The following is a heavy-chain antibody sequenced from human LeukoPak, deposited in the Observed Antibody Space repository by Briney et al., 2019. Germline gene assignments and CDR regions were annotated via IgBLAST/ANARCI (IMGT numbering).Heavy chain of an antibody. J-gene: IGHJ5*02. V-gene: IGHV1-69*13. CDR1: GGTFSSYA. Sequence: SVKVSCKASGGTFSSYAISWVRQAPGQGLEWMGGIIPIFGTANYAQKFQGRVTITADESTSTAYMELSSLRSEDTAVYYCAREGLEYSSSSPWFDPWGQGTLVTVSS. CDR3: AREGLEYSSSSPWFDP. CDR2: IIPIFGTA. D-gene: IGHD6-6*01.